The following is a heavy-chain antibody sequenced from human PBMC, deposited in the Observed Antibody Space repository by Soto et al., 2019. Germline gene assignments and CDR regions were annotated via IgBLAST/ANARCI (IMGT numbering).Heavy chain of an antibody. J-gene: IGHJ4*02. CDR1: GFTFRSYG. CDR2: IWYDGSNK. D-gene: IGHD3-10*01. V-gene: IGHV3-33*01. CDR3: AIDGEVLGSLYYFDY. Sequence: QVQLVESGGGVVQPGRSLRLSCTASGFTFRSYGMHWVRQAPGKGLEWVAVIWYDGSNKYYADSVKGRFTISRDNSKNTLYLQMNSLRAEDTAMYFCAIDGEVLGSLYYFDYWGQGTLVAVSS.